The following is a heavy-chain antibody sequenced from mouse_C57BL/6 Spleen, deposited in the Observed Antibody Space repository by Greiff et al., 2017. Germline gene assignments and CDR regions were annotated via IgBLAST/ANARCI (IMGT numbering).Heavy chain of an antibody. J-gene: IGHJ2*01. CDR3: TVYYYGSSPSFGC. Sequence: EVQLQQSGAELVRPGASVKLSCTASGFNFKDDYMHWVKQRPEQGLEWIGWIDPENGDTEYASKFQGKATITADPSSNTAYLQLSSLTAEDTAVYYCTVYYYGSSPSFGCRGDGTTLTVSS. V-gene: IGHV14-4*01. CDR2: IDPENGDT. D-gene: IGHD1-1*01. CDR1: GFNFKDDY.